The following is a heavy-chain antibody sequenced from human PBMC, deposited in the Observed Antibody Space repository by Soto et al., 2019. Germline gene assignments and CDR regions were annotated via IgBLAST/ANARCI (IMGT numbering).Heavy chain of an antibody. D-gene: IGHD6-19*01. Sequence: SETLSLTCFVSGYSITAGGYYWSWIRHHPGKGLEWIGSFYSSGSIIYNPSLRSRVPISGDTSSNQFSMSLTSVTAADTARYYCARMYSSGSGWFHPWGQGTLVTVSS. CDR1: GYSITAGGYY. CDR2: FYSSGSI. J-gene: IGHJ5*02. CDR3: ARMYSSGSGWFHP. V-gene: IGHV4-39*07.